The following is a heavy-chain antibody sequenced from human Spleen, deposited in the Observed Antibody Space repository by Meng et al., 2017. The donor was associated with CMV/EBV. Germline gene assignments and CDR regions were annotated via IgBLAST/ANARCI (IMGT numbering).Heavy chain of an antibody. D-gene: IGHD2/OR15-2a*01. V-gene: IGHV1-8*03. CDR1: GYIFGTYD. CDR3: ARVPAYNSASSVYDDGFDV. CDR2: MNPYSGNT. Sequence: ASVKVSCKASGYIFGTYDINWLRQATGQGLEWLGWMNPYSGNTGFAQKFQGRVSITRDTSISTAYMQLSGPRSEDTAVYYCARVPAYNSASSVYDDGFDVWGQGTMVTVSS. J-gene: IGHJ3*01.